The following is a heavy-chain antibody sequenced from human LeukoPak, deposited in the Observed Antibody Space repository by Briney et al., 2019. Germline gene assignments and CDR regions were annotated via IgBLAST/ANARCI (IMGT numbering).Heavy chain of an antibody. CDR2: ISGSGGST. CDR3: AKDIFTGIAAAGAIDY. J-gene: IGHJ4*02. D-gene: IGHD6-13*01. Sequence: GGSLRLSCAASGFTFSSYAMSWVRQAPGKGLEWVSAISGSGGSTYYADSMKGRFTISRDNSKNTLYLQMNSLRAEDTALYYCAKDIFTGIAAAGAIDYWGQGTLVTVSS. V-gene: IGHV3-23*01. CDR1: GFTFSSYA.